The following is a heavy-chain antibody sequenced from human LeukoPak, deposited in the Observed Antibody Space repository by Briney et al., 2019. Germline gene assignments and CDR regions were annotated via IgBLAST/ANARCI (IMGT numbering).Heavy chain of an antibody. CDR3: ARGGSDGYNYEATWFDP. D-gene: IGHD5-24*01. CDR2: INPNSGGT. V-gene: IGHV1-2*06. Sequence: ASVKVSCKASGYTFTGYYMHWVRQAPGQGLEWMGRINPNSGGTNYAQKLQGRVTMTTDTSTSTAYMELRSLRSDDTAVYYCARGGSDGYNYEATWFDPWGQGTLVTVSS. CDR1: GYTFTGYY. J-gene: IGHJ5*02.